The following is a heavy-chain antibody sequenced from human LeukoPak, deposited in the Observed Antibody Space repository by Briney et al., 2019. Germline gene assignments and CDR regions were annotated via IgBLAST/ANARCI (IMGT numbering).Heavy chain of an antibody. CDR3: ARDAYGDYYFDY. CDR2: ISTYNGNT. D-gene: IGHD4-17*01. V-gene: IGHV1-18*01. Sequence: ASVKVSCKASGYTFTSHGISWVRQAPGQGLEWMGWISTYNGNTNYAQKLQGRVSMTTDTSTSTAYMDLRSLRSDDTAVYYCARDAYGDYYFDYWGQGTLVTVSS. CDR1: GYTFTSHG. J-gene: IGHJ4*02.